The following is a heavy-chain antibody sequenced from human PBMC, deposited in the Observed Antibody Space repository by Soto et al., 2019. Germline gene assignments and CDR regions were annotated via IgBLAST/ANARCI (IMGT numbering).Heavy chain of an antibody. CDR2: IYYSGST. V-gene: IGHV4-39*01. CDR1: GGSISSSSYY. Sequence: PSETLSLTCTVSGGSISSSSYYWGWIRQPPGKGLEWIGSIYYSGSTYYNPSLKSRVTISVDTSKNQFSLKLSSVTAADTAVYYCAREADYQNFYYYYYMDVWGKGTTVTVSS. CDR3: AREADYQNFYYYYYMDV. J-gene: IGHJ6*03. D-gene: IGHD4-17*01.